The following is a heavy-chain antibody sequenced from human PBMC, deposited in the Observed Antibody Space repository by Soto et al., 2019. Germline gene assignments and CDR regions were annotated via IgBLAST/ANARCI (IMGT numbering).Heavy chain of an antibody. Sequence: EVQLVESGGGLVQPGGSLRLSCATSGFILSDCAMNWVRQAPGKGLEWVSYISSRSSVIDYADSVKGRFTVSRDNARNSLYLHMNSLRAEDTAVYYCARDLSWGSNWYYYMDVWGKGTTVTVSS. D-gene: IGHD7-27*01. V-gene: IGHV3-48*01. CDR1: GFILSDCA. J-gene: IGHJ6*03. CDR3: ARDLSWGSNWYYYMDV. CDR2: ISSRSSVI.